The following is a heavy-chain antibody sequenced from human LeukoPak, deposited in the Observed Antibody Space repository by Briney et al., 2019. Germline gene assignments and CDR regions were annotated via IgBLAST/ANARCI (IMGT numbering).Heavy chain of an antibody. CDR1: GGTFSSYA. CDR3: ARVRTVVVPAVRYYYGMDV. J-gene: IGHJ6*02. V-gene: IGHV1-69*04. D-gene: IGHD2-2*01. CDR2: IIPILGIA. Sequence: SVKVSCKASGGTFSSYAISWVRQAPGQGLEWMGRIIPILGIANYAQKFQGRVTITADKSTSTAYMELSSLRSEGTAVYYCARVRTVVVPAVRYYYGMDVWGQGTTVTVSS.